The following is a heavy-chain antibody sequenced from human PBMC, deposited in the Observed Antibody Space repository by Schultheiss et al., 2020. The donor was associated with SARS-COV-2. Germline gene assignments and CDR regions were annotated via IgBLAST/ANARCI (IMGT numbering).Heavy chain of an antibody. CDR1: GGSISTHF. CDR2: VSYSGST. CDR3: ARTSASTVAMPI. V-gene: IGHV4-59*08. J-gene: IGHJ3*02. D-gene: IGHD4-23*01. Sequence: SETLSLTCTVSGGSISTHFWSWIRQPPGKGLEWIGHVSYSGSTDYNPSLKSRVTISVDTSKNQFSLKLSSVTAADTAVYYCARTSASTVAMPIWGQGTMVTVSS.